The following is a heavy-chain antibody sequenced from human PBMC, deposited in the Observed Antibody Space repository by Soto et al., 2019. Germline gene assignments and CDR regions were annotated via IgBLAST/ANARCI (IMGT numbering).Heavy chain of an antibody. D-gene: IGHD2-2*01. Sequence: GESLKISCQGSGYSFTNYWISWVRQMPGKGLEWMGRIDPTDSYTNYSPSFQGHVTISTDKSISTAYLQWSSLKASDTAMYYCARRYCSSASCPRNYYGMDVWGQGT. V-gene: IGHV5-10-1*01. CDR2: IDPTDSYT. CDR1: GYSFTNYW. J-gene: IGHJ6*02. CDR3: ARRYCSSASCPRNYYGMDV.